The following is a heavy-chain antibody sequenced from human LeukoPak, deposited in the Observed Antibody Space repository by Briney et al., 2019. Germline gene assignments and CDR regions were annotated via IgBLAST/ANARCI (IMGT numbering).Heavy chain of an antibody. D-gene: IGHD3-3*01. V-gene: IGHV4-59*08. CDR3: ARHGYYDFWSGYRSLQPYDY. CDR1: GGSISSYY. CDR2: IYYSGST. J-gene: IGHJ4*02. Sequence: SETLSLTCTVSGGSISSYYWSWIRQPPGKGLEWIGYIYYSGSTNYNPSLKSRVTISVDTSKNQFSLKLSSVTAADTAVYYCARHGYYDFWSGYRSLQPYDYWGQGTLVTVSS.